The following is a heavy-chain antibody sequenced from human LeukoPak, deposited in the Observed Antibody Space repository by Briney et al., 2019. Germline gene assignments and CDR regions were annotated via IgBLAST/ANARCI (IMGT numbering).Heavy chain of an antibody. J-gene: IGHJ3*02. Sequence: ASVKVSCKASGGTFSSYAISWVRQAPGQGLEWVGGIIPIFGTANYAQKFQGRVTITADESTSTAYMELSSLRSEDTAVYYCAREHPRGGAFDIWGQGTMVTVSS. CDR2: IIPIFGTA. D-gene: IGHD6-25*01. CDR3: AREHPRGGAFDI. CDR1: GGTFSSYA. V-gene: IGHV1-69*13.